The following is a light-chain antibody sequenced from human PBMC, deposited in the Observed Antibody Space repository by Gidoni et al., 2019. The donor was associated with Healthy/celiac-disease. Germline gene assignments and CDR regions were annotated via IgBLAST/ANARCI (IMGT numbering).Light chain of an antibody. CDR3: MQSIQFPYT. Sequence: DIVMTQIPPSLSVTPGQSASISCKFSQSLLHSDGKTYLYWYLQRPGRPPQLLIYEVFNRFSGVPDRFRASGSGTDFTLKISRVEAEDVGVYYCMQSIQFPYTFGQGTKLEIK. V-gene: IGKV2D-29*01. J-gene: IGKJ2*01. CDR1: QSLLHSDGKTY. CDR2: EVF.